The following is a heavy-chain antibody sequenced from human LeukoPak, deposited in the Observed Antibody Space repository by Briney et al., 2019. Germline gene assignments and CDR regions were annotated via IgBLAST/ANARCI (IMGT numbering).Heavy chain of an antibody. D-gene: IGHD2-15*01. CDR2: ISGSGGST. CDR3: ARDGALYCSGGSCSYYYYYYMDV. J-gene: IGHJ6*03. Sequence: QSGGTLRLSCAASGFTFSSYGMSWVRQAPGKGLEWVSAISGSGGSTYYADSVKGRFTISRDNSKNTLYLQMNSLRAEDTAVYYCARDGALYCSGGSCSYYYYYYMDVWGKGTTVTVSS. V-gene: IGHV3-23*01. CDR1: GFTFSSYG.